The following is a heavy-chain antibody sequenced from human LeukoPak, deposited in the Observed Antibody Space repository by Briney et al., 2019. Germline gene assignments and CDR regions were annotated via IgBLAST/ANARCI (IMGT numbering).Heavy chain of an antibody. CDR1: GGSISSGHYY. Sequence: KASETLSLTCTVSGGSISSGHYYWSWIRQPPGKGLEWIGYIYYSGSTYYNPSLKSRVTISVDTSKNQFSLKLSSVTAADTAVYYCARGTTDWFDPWGQGTLVTVSS. V-gene: IGHV4-30-4*01. CDR3: ARGTTDWFDP. D-gene: IGHD1-7*01. CDR2: IYYSGST. J-gene: IGHJ5*02.